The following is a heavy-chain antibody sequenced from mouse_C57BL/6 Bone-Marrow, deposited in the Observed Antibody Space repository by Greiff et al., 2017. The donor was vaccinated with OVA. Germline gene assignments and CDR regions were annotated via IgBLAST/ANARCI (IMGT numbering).Heavy chain of an antibody. CDR2: IDPENGDT. CDR3: TKSLNYGKRDAMDY. CDR1: GFNIKDDY. J-gene: IGHJ4*01. Sequence: EVQLVESGAELVRPGASVKLSCTASGFNIKDDYMHWVKQRPEQGLEWIGWIDPENGDTEYASKFQGKATITADTSSNTAYLQLSSLTSEDTAVYYCTKSLNYGKRDAMDYWGQGTSVTVSA. V-gene: IGHV14-4*01. D-gene: IGHD2-1*01.